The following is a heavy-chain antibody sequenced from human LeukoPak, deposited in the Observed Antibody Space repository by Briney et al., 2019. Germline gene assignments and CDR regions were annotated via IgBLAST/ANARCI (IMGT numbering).Heavy chain of an antibody. V-gene: IGHV4-30-4*01. CDR1: GGSISSGDYY. J-gene: IGHJ6*02. D-gene: IGHD3-10*02. Sequence: SETLSLTCTVSGGSISSGDYYWSWIRQPPGKGLEWIGYIYYSGSTYYNPSLKSRVTISVDTSKNQFSLKLSSVTAADTAVYYCARGSLYVLYGMDVWGQGTTVTVSS. CDR2: IYYSGST. CDR3: ARGSLYVLYGMDV.